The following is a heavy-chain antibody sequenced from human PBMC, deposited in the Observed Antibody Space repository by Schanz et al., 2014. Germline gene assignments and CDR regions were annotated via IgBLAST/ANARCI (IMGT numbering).Heavy chain of an antibody. V-gene: IGHV3-23*01. CDR3: AKYRGYYRVSGSYRELEY. Sequence: PGGSLRLSCAASGFSFSDHAMDWVRQAAGKGLEWVSAISGSGGSTYYADSVKGRFTISRDNSKNTLYLQMNSLRPEDTAVYYCAKYRGYYRVSGSYRELEYWGQGTLVAVSS. J-gene: IGHJ4*02. CDR2: ISGSGGST. D-gene: IGHD3-10*01. CDR1: GFSFSDHA.